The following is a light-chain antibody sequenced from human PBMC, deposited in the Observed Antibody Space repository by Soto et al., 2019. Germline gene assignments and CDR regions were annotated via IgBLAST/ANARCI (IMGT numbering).Light chain of an antibody. CDR3: QQYGSSPLFT. CDR2: DAS. J-gene: IGKJ3*01. CDR1: QSVSSSY. Sequence: EIVLTQSPGTLSLSPGERATLSCRASQSVSSSYLAWYQQKPGHAPRLLIYDASSRATGIPDRFSGSGFGTDFTLTISRLEPEDFAVYYCQQYGSSPLFTFGRGTKVDIK. V-gene: IGKV3-20*01.